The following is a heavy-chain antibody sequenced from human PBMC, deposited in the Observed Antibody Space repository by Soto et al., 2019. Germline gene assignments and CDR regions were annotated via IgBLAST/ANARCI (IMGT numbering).Heavy chain of an antibody. J-gene: IGHJ4*02. D-gene: IGHD3-10*01. CDR3: ARDLKFGQADY. V-gene: IGHV4-38-2*02. CDR1: SYSPGSAYS. CDR2: IFQSGSA. Sequence: SETLALTCDVSSYSPGSAYSLGWIRQPPGKGLEWIGSIFQSGSAYYNSSLKSRVTISVDRSNNQLSLKLSSVTAADTAVYYCARDLKFGQADYWGQGAQVTVSS.